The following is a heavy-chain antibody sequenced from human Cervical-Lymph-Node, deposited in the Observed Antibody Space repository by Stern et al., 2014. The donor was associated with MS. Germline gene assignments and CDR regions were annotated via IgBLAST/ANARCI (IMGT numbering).Heavy chain of an antibody. CDR2: ISWNSGDI. D-gene: IGHD2-21*01. J-gene: IGHJ6*02. CDR3: AKDLGEVFYYGMDV. V-gene: IGHV3-9*01. Sequence: EVQLVESGGGLVQPGGSLRLSCAAAGIIFGDYVLHWVPQAPGKGLEWVAGISWNSGDIAYTDSVKGRFTISRDNAKNSLYLHMNSLRAEDTALYYCAKDLGEVFYYGMDVWGQGTTVTVSS. CDR1: GIIFGDYV.